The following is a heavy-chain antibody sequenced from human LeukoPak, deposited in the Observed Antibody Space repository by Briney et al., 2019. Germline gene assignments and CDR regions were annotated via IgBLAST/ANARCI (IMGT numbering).Heavy chain of an antibody. Sequence: ASVKVSCKASGYTFTGYYMHWVRQAPGQGLEWMGWINPNSGGTNYAQKFQGWVTMTRDTSISTAYMELSRLRSDDTAVYYCASGSSGYMMNAFDIWGQGTMVTVSS. J-gene: IGHJ3*02. CDR1: GYTFTGYY. CDR2: INPNSGGT. D-gene: IGHD3-22*01. V-gene: IGHV1-2*04. CDR3: ASGSSGYMMNAFDI.